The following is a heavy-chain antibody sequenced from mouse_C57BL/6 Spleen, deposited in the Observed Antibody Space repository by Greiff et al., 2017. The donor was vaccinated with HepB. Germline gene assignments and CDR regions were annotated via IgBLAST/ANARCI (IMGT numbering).Heavy chain of an antibody. CDR1: GYTFTSYW. V-gene: IGHV1-64*01. J-gene: IGHJ4*01. CDR3: ARPPTTVVDYYAMDD. CDR2: IHPNSGST. D-gene: IGHD1-1*01. Sequence: VQLQQSGAELVKPGASVKLSCKASGYTFTSYWMHWVKQRPGQGLEWIGMIHPNSGSTNYNEKFKSKATLTVDKSSSTAYMQLSSLTSEDSAVYYCARPPTTVVDYYAMDDWGQGTAVTVSS.